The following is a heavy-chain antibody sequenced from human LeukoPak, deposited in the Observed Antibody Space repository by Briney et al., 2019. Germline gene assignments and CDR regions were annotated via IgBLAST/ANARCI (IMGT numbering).Heavy chain of an antibody. J-gene: IGHJ5*02. CDR1: GFTFSSYW. D-gene: IGHD6-13*01. CDR2: ISYDGGGP. CDR3: ARGYSSRLYNWLDP. Sequence: SGGSLRLSCAASGFTFSSYWMHWVRQAPGKGLVWVSRISYDGGGPSYADSVKGRFTISRDSAKNTLYLQMNSLTAEDTAVYYCARGYSSRLYNWLDPWGQGTLVTVSS. V-gene: IGHV3-74*01.